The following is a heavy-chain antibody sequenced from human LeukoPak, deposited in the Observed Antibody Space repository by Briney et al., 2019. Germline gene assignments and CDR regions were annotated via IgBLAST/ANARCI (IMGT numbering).Heavy chain of an antibody. D-gene: IGHD5-12*01. Sequence: GGSLRLSCAASVFTFDSYSVSWVRQAPGKGLEWVSTISGSGGSTWYADSVKGRFTISRDNSKNTLHLQMNSLRAEDTALYYCAKHEDIVATIRDAFDIWGQGTMVTVSS. V-gene: IGHV3-23*01. CDR1: VFTFDSYS. CDR2: ISGSGGST. CDR3: AKHEDIVATIRDAFDI. J-gene: IGHJ3*02.